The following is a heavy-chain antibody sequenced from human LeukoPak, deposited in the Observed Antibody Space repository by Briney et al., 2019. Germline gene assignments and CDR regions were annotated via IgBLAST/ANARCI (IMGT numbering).Heavy chain of an antibody. CDR2: INPSGGST. CDR1: GYTFTSYY. V-gene: IGHV1-46*01. Sequence: WASVKVSCKASGYTFTSYYMHWVRQAPGQGLEWMGIINPSGGSTSYAQKFQGRVTMTRDMSTSTVYMELSSLRSEDTAVYYCARDVPTYYYDSSGYLDAFDIWGQGTMVTVSS. CDR3: ARDVPTYYYDSSGYLDAFDI. J-gene: IGHJ3*02. D-gene: IGHD3-22*01.